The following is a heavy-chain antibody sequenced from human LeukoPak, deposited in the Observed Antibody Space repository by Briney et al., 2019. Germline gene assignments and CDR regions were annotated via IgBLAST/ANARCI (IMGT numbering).Heavy chain of an antibody. Sequence: GGSLRLSCAASGFSVRTNYMSWVRQAPGKGLEWVSVIYSGGTIRYADSVKGRFTISRDNSRDTLHLQMKSLRVDDTAAYYCVRAVHHLFYSDSSGYYGDAFDVWGQGTVVTVSS. D-gene: IGHD3-22*01. J-gene: IGHJ3*01. CDR3: VRAVHHLFYSDSSGYYGDAFDV. CDR1: GFSVRTNY. V-gene: IGHV3-53*01. CDR2: IYSGGTI.